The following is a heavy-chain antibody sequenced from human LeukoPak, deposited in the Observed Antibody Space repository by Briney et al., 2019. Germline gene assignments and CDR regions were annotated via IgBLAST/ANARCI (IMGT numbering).Heavy chain of an antibody. V-gene: IGHV3-23*01. D-gene: IGHD5-24*01. CDR3: AKSGSRDGYNPEFGY. CDR2: ISGSGGST. CDR1: GFTFSSFA. J-gene: IGHJ4*02. Sequence: GSLRLSCAASGFTFSSFAMSWVRQAPGKGLEWVSVISGSGGSTYYADSVKGRFTISRDNSKNTLYLQMNSLRAEDTAVYYCAKSGSRDGYNPEFGYWGQGTLVTVSS.